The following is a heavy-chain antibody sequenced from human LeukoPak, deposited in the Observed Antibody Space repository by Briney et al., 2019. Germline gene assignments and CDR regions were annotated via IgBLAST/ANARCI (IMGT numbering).Heavy chain of an antibody. D-gene: IGHD6-19*01. J-gene: IGHJ5*02. CDR2: MNPNSGNT. CDR1: GYTFTTYD. V-gene: IGHV1-8*01. CDR3: ARGRGSGHKENWFDP. Sequence: ASVKVSCKASGYTFTTYDINWVRQATGQGLEWMGWMNPNSGNTGYTQKFQGRVTMTRNTSISTAYMELSGLRSEDTAVYYCARGRGSGHKENWFDPWGQGTLVTVSS.